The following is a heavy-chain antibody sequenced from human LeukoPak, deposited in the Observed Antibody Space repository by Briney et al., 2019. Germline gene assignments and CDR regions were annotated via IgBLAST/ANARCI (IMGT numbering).Heavy chain of an antibody. CDR2: IKSDGSST. J-gene: IGHJ4*02. Sequence: PGGSLRLSCAASGFTFSRYWMHWVRQAPGKGLVWVSCIKSDGSSTSIADSAKGRFTISRDNAKNSLYLQMNNLRAEDTAVYYCARDAALSGSYAPDYWGQGTLVTVSS. D-gene: IGHD1-26*01. CDR3: ARDAALSGSYAPDY. V-gene: IGHV3-74*01. CDR1: GFTFSRYW.